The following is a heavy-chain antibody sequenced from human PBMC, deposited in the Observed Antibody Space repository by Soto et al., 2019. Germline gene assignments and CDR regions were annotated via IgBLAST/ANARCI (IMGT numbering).Heavy chain of an antibody. CDR3: AKDRFWDVVVPAAVVSGFDP. D-gene: IGHD2-2*01. CDR1: GFTFSSYA. J-gene: IGHJ5*02. Sequence: EVQLLESGGGLVQPGGSLRLSCAASGFTFSSYAMSWVRQAPGKGLEWVSAISGSGGSTYYADSVKGRFTISRDNSKNTLYLQMNSLRAEDTAVYYCAKDRFWDVVVPAAVVSGFDPWGQGTLVTVSS. CDR2: ISGSGGST. V-gene: IGHV3-23*01.